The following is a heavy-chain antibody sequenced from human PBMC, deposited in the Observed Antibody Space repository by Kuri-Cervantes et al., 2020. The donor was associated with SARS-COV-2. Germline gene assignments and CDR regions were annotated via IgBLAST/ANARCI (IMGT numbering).Heavy chain of an antibody. Sequence: GGSLRLSCAASGFTFSSYSMNWVRQAPGKGLEWVSYISSSSSTIYYADPVKGRFTISRDNSKNTLYLQMNSLRAEDTAVYYCAREADIAAAGYRYFDYWGQGTLVTVSS. V-gene: IGHV3-48*01. CDR1: GFTFSSYS. J-gene: IGHJ4*02. CDR2: ISSSSSTI. D-gene: IGHD6-13*01. CDR3: AREADIAAAGYRYFDY.